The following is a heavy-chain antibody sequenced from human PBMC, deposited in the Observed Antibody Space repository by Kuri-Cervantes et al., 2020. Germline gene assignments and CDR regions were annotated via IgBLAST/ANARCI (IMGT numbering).Heavy chain of an antibody. CDR1: GYTLTNLY. CDR2: FDPEDGET. D-gene: IGHD1-1*01. V-gene: IGHV1-24*01. CDR3: ASMTGLEIGFDY. Sequence: ASVKVSCKVSGYTLTNLYMHWVRQTPGKGLEWMGGFDPEDGETIYAQKFQGRVTMTEDTSTDTAYMELSSLRSEDTAVYYCASMTGLEIGFDYWGQGTLVTVSS. J-gene: IGHJ4*02.